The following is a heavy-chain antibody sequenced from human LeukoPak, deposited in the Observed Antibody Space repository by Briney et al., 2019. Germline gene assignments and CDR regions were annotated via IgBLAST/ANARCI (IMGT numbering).Heavy chain of an antibody. CDR2: IIPIFGTI. V-gene: IGHV1-69*06. J-gene: IGHJ4*02. Sequence: ASVKVPCKTSGGTFSSSGLSWVRHAPGQGLEWMGGIIPIFGTINYAQKFQGRVTITADKSTNTAYMELSSLSSEDTAVYYCATQGRRYYGSGSYYFFDSWGQGTVVTVSS. CDR1: GGTFSSSG. D-gene: IGHD3-10*01. CDR3: ATQGRRYYGSGSYYFFDS.